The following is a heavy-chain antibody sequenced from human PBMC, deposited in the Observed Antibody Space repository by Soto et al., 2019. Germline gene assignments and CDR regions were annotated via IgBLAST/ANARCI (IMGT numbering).Heavy chain of an antibody. CDR2: INPNSGGT. Sequence: QVQLVQSGAEVKKPGASVKVSCKASGYTFTGYYMHWVRQAPGQGLEWMGWINPNSGGTNYAQKFQGWVTMTRDTSISTAYMELSRLRSDDTAVYYCARGVVVVVAATEWFDPWGQGTLVTVSS. J-gene: IGHJ5*02. V-gene: IGHV1-2*04. D-gene: IGHD2-15*01. CDR1: GYTFTGYY. CDR3: ARGVVVVVAATEWFDP.